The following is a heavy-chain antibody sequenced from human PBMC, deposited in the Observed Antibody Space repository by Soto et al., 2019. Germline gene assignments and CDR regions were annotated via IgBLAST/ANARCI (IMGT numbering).Heavy chain of an antibody. CDR1: GFAFRNYP. J-gene: IGHJ4*02. CDR2: ISGSGVDT. V-gene: IGHV3-23*01. D-gene: IGHD2-2*01. Sequence: GGSLRLSCAASGFAFRNYPMTWVRQAPGKGLDWVSTISGSGVDTYYPNSVEGRVTISRDNSKNTLYLQINSLRAEDTAVYYCAKGGLLPRANRWFWGQGTLVTVS. CDR3: AKGGLLPRANRWF.